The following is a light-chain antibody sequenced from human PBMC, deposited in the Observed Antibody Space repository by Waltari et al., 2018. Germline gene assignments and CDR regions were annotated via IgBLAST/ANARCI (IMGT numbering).Light chain of an antibody. Sequence: QSVLTQPPSASGTPGQTVTISCSGSSSNDGSNYVCWYQQVPGSAPKLLIYRNDHRPSGVPDRFSGSKSGTSASLAITGLRSEDESDYYCAAWDDKLNGPVFGGGTKMTVL. CDR2: RND. CDR3: AAWDDKLNGPV. V-gene: IGLV1-47*01. J-gene: IGLJ2*01. CDR1: SSNDGSNY.